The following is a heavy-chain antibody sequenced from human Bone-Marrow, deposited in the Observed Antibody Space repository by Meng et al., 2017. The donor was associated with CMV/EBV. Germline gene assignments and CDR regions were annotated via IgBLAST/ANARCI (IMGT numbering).Heavy chain of an antibody. CDR2: IKQDGSEK. CDR3: ARNPVTNRRGSHFDY. CDR1: GFTFSSYW. J-gene: IGHJ4*02. V-gene: IGHV3-7*01. Sequence: ESLKISCAASGFTFSSYWMSWVRQAPGKGLEWVADIKQDGSEKYYVDSVKGRFTISRDNANNSLYLQMNSLRAEDTAVYYCARNPVTNRRGSHFDYWGQGTLVTVSS. D-gene: IGHD4-17*01.